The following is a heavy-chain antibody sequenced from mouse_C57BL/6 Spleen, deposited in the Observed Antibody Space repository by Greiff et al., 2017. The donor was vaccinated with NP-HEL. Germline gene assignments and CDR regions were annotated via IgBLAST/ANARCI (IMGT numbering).Heavy chain of an antibody. CDR2: IYPGDGDT. CDR3: ARGYYVDAMDY. V-gene: IGHV1-82*01. Sequence: QVQLKQSGPELVKPGASVKISCKASGYAFSSSWMNWVKQRPGKGLEWIGRIYPGDGDTNYNGKFKGKATLTADKSSSTAYMQLSSLTSEDSAVYFCARGYYVDAMDYWGQGTSVTVSS. D-gene: IGHD2-3*01. CDR1: GYAFSSSW. J-gene: IGHJ4*01.